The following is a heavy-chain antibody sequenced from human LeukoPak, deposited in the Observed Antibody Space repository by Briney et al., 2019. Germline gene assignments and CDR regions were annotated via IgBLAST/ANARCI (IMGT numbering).Heavy chain of an antibody. V-gene: IGHV3-7*03. Sequence: GGSLRLSCAASGFTFSNYWMSWVRQTPGKGLEWVANIKEDGSDKYYVDSLKGRFTISRDNARNSLYLQMNSLRAEDTAVYYCAKDRTRQAYWGQGTLVTVSS. CDR1: GFTFSNYW. D-gene: IGHD3-3*01. CDR3: AKDRTRQAY. J-gene: IGHJ4*02. CDR2: IKEDGSDK.